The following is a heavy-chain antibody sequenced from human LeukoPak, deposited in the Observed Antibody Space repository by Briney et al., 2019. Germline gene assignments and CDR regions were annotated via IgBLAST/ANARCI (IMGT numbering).Heavy chain of an antibody. V-gene: IGHV3-66*01. CDR1: GFTVSSNY. CDR3: ARVVLTAAADYFDY. Sequence: PGGSLRLSCAASGFTVSSNYMSWVRQAPGKGLEWVSVIYSGGSTYYADSVKGRFTISRDNSKNTLYIQMNSLRAEDTAVYYCARVVLTAAADYFDYWGQGTLVTVSS. CDR2: IYSGGST. D-gene: IGHD6-13*01. J-gene: IGHJ4*02.